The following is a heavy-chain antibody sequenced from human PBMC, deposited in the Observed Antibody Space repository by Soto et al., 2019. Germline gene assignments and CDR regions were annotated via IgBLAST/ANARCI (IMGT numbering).Heavy chain of an antibody. CDR3: ARGTQGDS. CDR2: VYYSGSS. V-gene: IGHV4-59*01. J-gene: IGHJ4*02. CDR1: GASITSYY. Sequence: QVQLRESGPGLVKPSETLSLTCTVSGASITSYYWSWIRQPPGKGLEWIGYVYYSGSSNYNPSLKSRVAISVDTSKNQFSLKVSSVTAAGTAMYYCARGTQGDSWGQGTLVTVSS.